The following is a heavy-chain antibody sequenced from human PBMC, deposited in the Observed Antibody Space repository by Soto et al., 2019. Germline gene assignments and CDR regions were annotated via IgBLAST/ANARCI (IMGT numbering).Heavy chain of an antibody. CDR2: IWYDGSNK. CDR3: ARDSNWNPYYLDY. J-gene: IGHJ4*02. V-gene: IGHV3-33*01. D-gene: IGHD1-20*01. CDR1: GFTFSSYG. Sequence: QVQLVESGGGVVKPGRSLRLSCAASGFTFSSYGMHWVRQAPGKGLEWVADIWYDGSNKYYADSVKGRFTISRDNSKNTLYLQMNSLRAEDTAVYYCARDSNWNPYYLDYWGQGTLVTVSS.